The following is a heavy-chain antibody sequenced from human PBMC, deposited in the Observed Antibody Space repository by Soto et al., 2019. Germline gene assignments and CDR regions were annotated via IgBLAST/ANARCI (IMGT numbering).Heavy chain of an antibody. J-gene: IGHJ4*02. CDR3: ARFRGSYTRALDY. CDR1: GFNFSDHY. Sequence: EVQLVESGGGLVQPGGSLSVSCAASGFNFSDHYMDWVRQAPGKGLEWVGRSRNKANSYSTEYAASEKGRFTISRDESKISLYLQINSLKTEDTAVYYCARFRGSYTRALDYWGQGTLVTVSS. D-gene: IGHD1-26*01. V-gene: IGHV3-72*01. CDR2: SRNKANSYST.